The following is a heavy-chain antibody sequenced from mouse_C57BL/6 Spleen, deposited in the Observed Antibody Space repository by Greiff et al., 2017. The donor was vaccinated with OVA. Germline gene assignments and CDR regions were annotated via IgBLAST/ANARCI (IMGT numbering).Heavy chain of an antibody. Sequence: LVESGPGLVQPSQSLSITCTVSGFSLTSSGVHWVRQSPGKGLEWLGVVLSGGSTDYNAAFISRRSISKDNTKSQVFFKMNSLQADDTAIYYCAAHTTAVDYWGQGTSVTVSS. V-gene: IGHV2-2*01. J-gene: IGHJ4*01. CDR3: AAHTTAVDY. D-gene: IGHD1-1*01. CDR2: VLSGGST. CDR1: GFSLTSSG.